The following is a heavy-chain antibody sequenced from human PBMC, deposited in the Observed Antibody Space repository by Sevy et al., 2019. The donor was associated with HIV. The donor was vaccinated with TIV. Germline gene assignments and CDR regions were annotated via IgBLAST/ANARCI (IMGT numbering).Heavy chain of an antibody. Sequence: GGSLRLSCAATAFTFSSYDMHWVRQVAGKGLEWVSSIGLSGDTYFAGSVKGRFTISRDNVKYYLYLQMSSLRAGDTAVYYCARELAADAFDVWGQGTFVTVSS. J-gene: IGHJ3*01. CDR3: ARELAADAFDV. D-gene: IGHD6-25*01. CDR2: IGLSGDT. V-gene: IGHV3-13*01. CDR1: AFTFSSYD.